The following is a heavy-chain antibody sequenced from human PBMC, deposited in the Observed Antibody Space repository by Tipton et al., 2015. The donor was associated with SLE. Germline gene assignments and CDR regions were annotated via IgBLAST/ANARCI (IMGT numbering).Heavy chain of an antibody. CDR3: AREFITMIVVPQGWFDP. D-gene: IGHD3-22*01. CDR2: ISGSGGST. V-gene: IGHV3-23*01. CDR1: GFTFSSYA. Sequence: SLRLSCAASGFTFSSYAMTWVRQAPGKGLEWVSCISGSGGSTYYADSVKGRFTISRDNSKNTLYLQMNSLRAEDTAVYYCAREFITMIVVPQGWFDPWGKGTLVTVSS. J-gene: IGHJ5*02.